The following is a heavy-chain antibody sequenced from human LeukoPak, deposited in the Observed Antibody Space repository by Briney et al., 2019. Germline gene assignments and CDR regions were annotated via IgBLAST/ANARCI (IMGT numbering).Heavy chain of an antibody. J-gene: IGHJ4*02. Sequence: SETLSLTCTVSGGSISSSSYYWGWIRQPPGKGLEWIGSIYYSGSTYYNPSLKSRVTISVDTSKNQFSLKLSPVTAADTAVYYCARVGTSHYGGEWGQGTLVTVSS. D-gene: IGHD4-23*01. CDR3: ARVGTSHYGGE. CDR2: IYYSGST. CDR1: GGSISSSSYY. V-gene: IGHV4-39*07.